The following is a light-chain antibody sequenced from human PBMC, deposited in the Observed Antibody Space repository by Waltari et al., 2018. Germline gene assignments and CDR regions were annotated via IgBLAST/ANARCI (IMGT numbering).Light chain of an antibody. J-gene: IGKJ4*01. CDR2: GAS. V-gene: IGKV3-15*01. CDR1: QSVSRF. CDR3: QQYNDWPPLT. Sequence: EVVMTQSPATLSVSPGERVTLSCRASQSVSRFVAWYQQKPGQAPRLLIYGASTRATGIPARFSGSGSGTEFTLTISSLQSEDFAVYCCQQYNDWPPLTFGGGTKLEIK.